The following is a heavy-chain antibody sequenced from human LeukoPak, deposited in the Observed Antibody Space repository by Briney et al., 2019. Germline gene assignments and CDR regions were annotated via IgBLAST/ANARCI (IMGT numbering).Heavy chain of an antibody. CDR3: ARAPDGGAFDI. V-gene: IGHV1-69*04. J-gene: IGHJ3*02. CDR1: GGIFSSYA. D-gene: IGHD3-16*01. CDR2: IIPIHGTA. Sequence: SVKVSCKASGGIFSSYAISWVRQAPGQGLEWMGRIIPIHGTANYAQKFQGRVTITTDKSTSTAYMELSSLRSEDTAVYYCARAPDGGAFDIWGQGTMVTVSS.